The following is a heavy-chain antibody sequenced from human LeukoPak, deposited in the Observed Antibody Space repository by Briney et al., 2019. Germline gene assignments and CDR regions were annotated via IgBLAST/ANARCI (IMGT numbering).Heavy chain of an antibody. CDR1: GGSISTYY. CDR2: IYISGST. V-gene: IGHV4-4*07. J-gene: IGHJ5*02. D-gene: IGHD3-16*02. CDR3: ARDIVLPARFDR. Sequence: SETLSLTCTVSGGSISTYYWTWIRQPAGKGLEWIGRIYISGSTNYNPSLKSRVTMSVDTSKNQFSLKLTSVTAADTAVYYCARDIVLPARFDRWGQGTLVTVCS.